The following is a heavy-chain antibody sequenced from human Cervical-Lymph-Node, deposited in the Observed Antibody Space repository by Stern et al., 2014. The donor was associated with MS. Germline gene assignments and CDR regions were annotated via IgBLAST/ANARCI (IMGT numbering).Heavy chain of an antibody. D-gene: IGHD2-15*01. CDR3: VRERGICSGGRCCIYYGMDV. CDR2: IKPDGSEK. CDR1: GFSFNTYW. J-gene: IGHJ6*02. Sequence: EDQLVESGGGSVQPGGSLRLSCAASGFSFNTYWMSWVRQAPGKGLELVANIKPDGSEKYYVDSVKGRFTISRDNAGKSVSLQMNSLRDEDTAVYYCVRERGICSGGRCCIYYGMDVWGQGTTVIVSS. V-gene: IGHV3-7*01.